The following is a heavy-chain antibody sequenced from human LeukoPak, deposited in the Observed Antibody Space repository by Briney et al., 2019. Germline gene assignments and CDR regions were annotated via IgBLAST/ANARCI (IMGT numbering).Heavy chain of an antibody. CDR1: GGSISSGGYS. CDR2: IYHSGST. V-gene: IGHV4-30-2*01. D-gene: IGHD1-14*01. CDR3: ATHRSQGHYFDY. Sequence: SETLSLTCAVSGGSISSGGYSWSWIRQPPGRGLEWIGYIYHSGSTYYNPSLKSRVTISVDRSKNQFSLKLSSVTAADTAVYYCATHRSQGHYFDYWGQGTLVTVSP. J-gene: IGHJ4*02.